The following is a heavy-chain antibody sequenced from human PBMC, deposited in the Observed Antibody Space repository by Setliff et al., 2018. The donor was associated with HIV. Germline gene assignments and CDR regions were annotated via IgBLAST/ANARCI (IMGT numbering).Heavy chain of an antibody. J-gene: IGHJ4*02. CDR2: IYHSGIT. CDR3: ARGPPFAY. Sequence: SETLSRTCTVSGYSISSGYYWGWIRQPPGKGLEWIGSIYHSGITYYNSSLKSRVTSSEDTSRHQFSLKLTSVTADDTGIYYCARGPPFAYWGQGLLVTVSS. V-gene: IGHV4-38-2*02. CDR1: GYSISSGYY.